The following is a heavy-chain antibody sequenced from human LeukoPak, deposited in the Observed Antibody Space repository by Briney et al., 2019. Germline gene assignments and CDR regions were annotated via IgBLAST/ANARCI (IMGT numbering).Heavy chain of an antibody. CDR3: ARESIGVVGTSLLDY. CDR2: INPSGGST. D-gene: IGHD6-19*01. CDR1: GYTFTSYY. Sequence: ASVKVSCKASGYTFTSYYMHWVRQAPGQGLEWMGIINPSGGSTSYAQKFQGRVTMTRDTSTSTVYMELSSLRSEDTAVFYCARESIGVVGTSLLDYWGHGTLVTVSS. J-gene: IGHJ4*01. V-gene: IGHV1-46*01.